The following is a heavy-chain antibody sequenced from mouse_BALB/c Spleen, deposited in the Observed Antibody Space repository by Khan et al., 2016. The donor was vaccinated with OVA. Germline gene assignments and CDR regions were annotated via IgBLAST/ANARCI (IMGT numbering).Heavy chain of an antibody. Sequence: EVQLQESGPGLVKPSQSLSLTCTVTGYSITSDYAWNWIRQFPGNKLEWMGYISYSGSNNYNPALKSRISITRDPSKNQFFLQLNSVTTEDTATYYCARDGSRYNYAVDYWGQGTSVTVSS. D-gene: IGHD2-3*01. CDR3: ARDGSRYNYAVDY. V-gene: IGHV3-2*02. J-gene: IGHJ4*01. CDR1: GYSITSDYA. CDR2: ISYSGSN.